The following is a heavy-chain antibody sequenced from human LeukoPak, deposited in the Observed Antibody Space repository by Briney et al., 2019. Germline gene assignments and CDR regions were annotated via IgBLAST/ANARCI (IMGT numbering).Heavy chain of an antibody. J-gene: IGHJ6*02. D-gene: IGHD3-10*02. Sequence: GGSLRLSCAASGFTFSSYWMHWVRQAPGKGLEWVSSISSSGSYIYYADSVKGRFTISRDNAKNSLYLQMNSLRAEDTAVYYCAREAPYVPDRCMDVWGQGTTVTVSS. CDR3: AREAPYVPDRCMDV. V-gene: IGHV3-21*01. CDR2: ISSSGSYI. CDR1: GFTFSSYW.